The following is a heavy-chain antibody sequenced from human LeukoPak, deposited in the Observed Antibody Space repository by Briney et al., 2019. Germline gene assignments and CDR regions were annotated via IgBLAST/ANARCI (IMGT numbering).Heavy chain of an antibody. V-gene: IGHV3-30-3*01. J-gene: IGHJ4*02. Sequence: GGSLRLSCAASGFTFSSYAMHWVRQAPGKGLEWVAVISYDGSNKYYADSVKGRFTISRDNSKNTVFLHMSSLGAGDTAIYYCAKEAWLLWGQGTLVTVSS. CDR2: ISYDGSNK. CDR1: GFTFSSYA. CDR3: AKEAWLL. D-gene: IGHD5-12*01.